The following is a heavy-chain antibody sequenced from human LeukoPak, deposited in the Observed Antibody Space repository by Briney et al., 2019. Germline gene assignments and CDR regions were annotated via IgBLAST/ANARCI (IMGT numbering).Heavy chain of an antibody. CDR1: GFTVNSNY. CDR2: IYTGGST. J-gene: IGHJ4*02. V-gene: IGHV3-66*02. Sequence: PGGSLRLSCAASGFTVNSNYITWVRQAPGRGLEWVSVIYTGGSTYYADSVKGRFTISRDNSKNTLYLQMNSLRPEDTAICYCARGTFDYWGQGTLVTVSS. CDR3: ARGTFDY.